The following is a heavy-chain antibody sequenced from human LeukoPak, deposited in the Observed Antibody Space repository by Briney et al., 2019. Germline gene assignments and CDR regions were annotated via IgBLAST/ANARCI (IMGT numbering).Heavy chain of an antibody. Sequence: SETLSLTCTVPGGSISSSSYYWGWIRQPPGKGLEWIGSIYYSGSTNYNPSLKSRVTISVDTSKNQFSLKLGSVTAADTAVYYCACAYYYDSSGSFDYWGQGTLVTVSS. CDR2: IYYSGST. D-gene: IGHD3-22*01. CDR1: GGSISSSSYY. CDR3: ACAYYYDSSGSFDY. J-gene: IGHJ4*02. V-gene: IGHV4-39*07.